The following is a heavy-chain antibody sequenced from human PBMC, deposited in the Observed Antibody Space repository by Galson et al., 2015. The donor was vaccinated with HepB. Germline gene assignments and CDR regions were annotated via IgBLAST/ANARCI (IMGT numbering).Heavy chain of an antibody. V-gene: IGHV3-7*03. J-gene: IGHJ4*02. CDR3: ARGGRLGGDYFDY. Sequence: SLRLSCAASGFTFNRDWMAWVRQAPGKGLEWVANIKGDETEKYYADSVKGRLTISRDNTKNSLHLQMNSLRVEDTAIYYCARGGRLGGDYFDYWGQGTLVTVSS. CDR1: GFTFNRDW. D-gene: IGHD3-16*01. CDR2: IKGDETEK.